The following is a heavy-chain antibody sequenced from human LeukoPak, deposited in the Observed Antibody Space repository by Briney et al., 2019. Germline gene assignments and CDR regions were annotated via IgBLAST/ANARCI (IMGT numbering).Heavy chain of an antibody. D-gene: IGHD6-19*01. CDR3: ARLNSGWRSGDY. J-gene: IGHJ4*02. V-gene: IGHV5-51*01. CDR2: IYPGDSDT. CDR1: GYSFTSYW. Sequence: GESLKISCKGSGYSFTSYWIGWVRQMPGKGLEWMGTIYPGDSDTRYSPSFQGHVTVSADKSISTAYLQWSSLKASDTAMYFCARLNSGWRSGDYWGQGTLVTVSS.